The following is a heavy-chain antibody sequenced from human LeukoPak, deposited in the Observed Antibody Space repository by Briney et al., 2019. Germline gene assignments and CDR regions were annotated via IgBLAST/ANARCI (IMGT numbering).Heavy chain of an antibody. CDR1: GFTFSSYS. CDR3: ARAALYSGYDYNWFDP. J-gene: IGHJ5*02. CDR2: ISSSSSTI. D-gene: IGHD5-12*01. V-gene: IGHV3-48*02. Sequence: GGSLRLSCAASGFTFSSYSMNWVRQAPGKGLEWVSYISSSSSTIYYADSVKGRFTISRDNAKNSLYLQMNSLRDEDTAVYYCARAALYSGYDYNWFDPWGQGTLVTVSS.